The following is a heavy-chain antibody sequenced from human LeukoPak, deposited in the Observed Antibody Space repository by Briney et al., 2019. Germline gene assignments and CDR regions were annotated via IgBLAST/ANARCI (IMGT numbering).Heavy chain of an antibody. CDR1: GGSISSSSYC. V-gene: IGHV4-39*02. D-gene: IGHD6-19*01. CDR3: AKDGGRGSSDWYPNPLDY. Sequence: PSETLSLTCTVSGGSISSSSYCWGWIRQPPGKGLEWIGSMYYSGGTDYNPSLKSRVTISVDTSRNQFSLRLSSVTAADTAVYYCAKDGGRGSSDWYPNPLDYWGQGTLVTVSS. CDR2: MYYSGGT. J-gene: IGHJ4*02.